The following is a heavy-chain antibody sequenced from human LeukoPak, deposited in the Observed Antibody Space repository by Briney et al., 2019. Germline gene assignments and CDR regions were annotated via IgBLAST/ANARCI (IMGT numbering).Heavy chain of an antibody. D-gene: IGHD3-22*01. CDR3: ARAFFDSNGGDAFDI. Sequence: QPGGSLRLSCGACGFTVSSHYMSGVRQAPGKGREGVAGIYSGGSTYFAHSVQGRFTNSLDNSNNTLYLQMISLRAEDTAVYYCARAFFDSNGGDAFDIWGQGTMVTVSS. CDR2: IYSGGST. CDR1: GFTVSSHY. J-gene: IGHJ3*02. V-gene: IGHV3-53*01.